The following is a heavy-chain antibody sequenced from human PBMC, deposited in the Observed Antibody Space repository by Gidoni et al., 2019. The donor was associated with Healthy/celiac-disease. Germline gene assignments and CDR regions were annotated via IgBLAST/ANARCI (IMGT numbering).Heavy chain of an antibody. V-gene: IGHV3-33*01. CDR2: IWYYESNK. CDR3: ARDLYGELPYYFDY. D-gene: IGHD4-17*01. Sequence: QVQLVASGGGVVQPGRSLRRSGAASGFTFSSYGRHWVRQAPGKGLEWVSVIWYYESNKYYADSVKGRFTISRDNSKNTLYLQMNSLRAEDTAVYYCARDLYGELPYYFDYWGQGTLVTVSS. CDR1: GFTFSSYG. J-gene: IGHJ4*02.